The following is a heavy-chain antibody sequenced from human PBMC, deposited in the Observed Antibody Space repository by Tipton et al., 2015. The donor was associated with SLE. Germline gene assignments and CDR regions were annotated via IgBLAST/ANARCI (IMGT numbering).Heavy chain of an antibody. J-gene: IGHJ4*02. D-gene: IGHD5-24*01. Sequence: TLSLTCTVSGGSISDYYWSWIRQPPGKGLEWIAYIYSGGSTNYNPSLKSRVTISVDKSKNQFSLKLSSVTAADTAVYYCARAPPQLGFDYWGQGTLVTVSS. CDR2: IYSGGST. V-gene: IGHV4-59*12. CDR3: ARAPPQLGFDY. CDR1: GGSISDYY.